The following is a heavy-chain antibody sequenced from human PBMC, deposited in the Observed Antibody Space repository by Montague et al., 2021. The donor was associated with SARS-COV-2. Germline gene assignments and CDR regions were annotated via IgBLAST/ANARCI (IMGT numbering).Heavy chain of an antibody. D-gene: IGHD3-22*01. CDR3: ASGTKRVFTYDYDSSGYASDC. Sequence: SETLSLTCAVYGGSFSGYYWSWIRQPPGKGLEWIGEINHSGSTKYNPSLKSRVTISVDTSKNQFSLKLSSVTAADTAVYYCASGTKRVFTYDYDSSGYASDCWGQGTLVTVSS. CDR2: INHSGST. J-gene: IGHJ4*02. V-gene: IGHV4-34*01. CDR1: GGSFSGYY.